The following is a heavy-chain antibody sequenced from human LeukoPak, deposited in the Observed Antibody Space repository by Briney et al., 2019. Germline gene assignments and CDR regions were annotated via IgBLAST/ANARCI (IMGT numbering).Heavy chain of an antibody. CDR1: GFTFSSYS. J-gene: IGHJ4*02. V-gene: IGHV3-21*01. CDR3: ARAPLRRGLYYFDY. CDR2: IYSDNT. Sequence: GGSLRLSCAASGFTFSSYSMNWVRQAPGKGLEWVSFIYSDNTHYSDSVKGRFTISRDNAKNSLYLQMNSLRAEDTAVYYCARAPLRRGLYYFDYWGQGTLVTVSS.